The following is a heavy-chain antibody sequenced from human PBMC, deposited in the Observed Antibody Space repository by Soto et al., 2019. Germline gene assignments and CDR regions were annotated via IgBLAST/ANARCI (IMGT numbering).Heavy chain of an antibody. Sequence: EVQLVESGGGLVQPGRSLRLSCAASGFTFDDYAMHWVRQPPGQGLEWVSSISWNSGNLGYADSVKGRFTISRDNAKNSLYLQVNSRRGEDTALYYCAKGASTTVFAFNDYWGQGTLVTVYS. J-gene: IGHJ4*02. V-gene: IGHV3-9*01. D-gene: IGHD4-17*01. CDR1: GFTFDDYA. CDR3: AKGASTTVFAFNDY. CDR2: ISWNSGNL.